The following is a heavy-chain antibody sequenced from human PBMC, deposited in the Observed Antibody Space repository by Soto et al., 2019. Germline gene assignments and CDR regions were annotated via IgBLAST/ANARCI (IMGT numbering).Heavy chain of an antibody. CDR1: GFTFTSSA. CDR2: IVVGSGNT. D-gene: IGHD4-17*01. CDR3: AADSMNTVNVRSGGYYYYMDV. V-gene: IGHV1-58*02. J-gene: IGHJ6*03. Sequence: GASVKVSCKASGFTFTSSAMQWVRQARGQRLEWIGWIVVGSGNTNYAQKFQERVTITRDMSTSTAYMELSSLRSEDTAVYYCAADSMNTVNVRSGGYYYYMDVWGKGNTVTVSS.